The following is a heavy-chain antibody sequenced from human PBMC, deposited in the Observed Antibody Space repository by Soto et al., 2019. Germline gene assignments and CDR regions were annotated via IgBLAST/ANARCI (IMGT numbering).Heavy chain of an antibody. J-gene: IGHJ5*02. CDR1: GGTFSSYA. D-gene: IGHD6-13*01. CDR3: TRDASRDSSARGWFDP. CDR2: IIPIFGTA. V-gene: IGHV1-69*05. Sequence: GASVKVSCKASGGTFSSYAISWVRQAPGQGLEWMGGIIPIFGTANYALRGRFTISRDNAKNSLHLQMNSLRAEDTAVYYCTRDASRDSSARGWFDPWGPGTLVTVSS.